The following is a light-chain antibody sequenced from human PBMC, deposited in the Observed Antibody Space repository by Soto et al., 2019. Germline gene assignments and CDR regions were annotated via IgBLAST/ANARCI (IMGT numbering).Light chain of an antibody. CDR1: QSVSSN. CDR3: QQYDNWPLT. V-gene: IGKV3-15*01. J-gene: IGKJ4*01. Sequence: EIVMTQSPATLSVSPGERATLSCRASQSVSSNLAWYQQKPGQAPRLLIYGASSRATGIPARFSGSGSGTELTLTISNMQSEDFAGYFCQQYDNWPLTFGTRIKEEIK. CDR2: GAS.